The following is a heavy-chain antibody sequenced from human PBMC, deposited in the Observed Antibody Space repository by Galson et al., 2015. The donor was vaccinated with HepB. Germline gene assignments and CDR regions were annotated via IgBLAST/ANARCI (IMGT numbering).Heavy chain of an antibody. D-gene: IGHD1-7*01. CDR3: ARDSLRRWAGTTSYYSDF. V-gene: IGHV3-15*01. CDR2: IKSKTDGGTT. CDR1: GFTFSNAW. J-gene: IGHJ4*02. Sequence: SLRLSCAASGFTFSNAWMSWVRQAPGKGLEWVGRIKSKTDGGTTDYAAPVKGRFTISRDDSKNTLFLQMNNLRAEDTAMYYCARDSLRRWAGTTSYYSDFWGQGTLVTVSS.